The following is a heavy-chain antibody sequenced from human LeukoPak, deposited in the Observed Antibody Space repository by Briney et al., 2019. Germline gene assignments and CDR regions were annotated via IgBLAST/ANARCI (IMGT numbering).Heavy chain of an antibody. Sequence: SETLSLTCTVSGGSISSYYWSWIRQPPGKGLEWIGYIYYSGSTNYNPSLKSRVTISVDTSKNQFSLKLSSVTAADTAVYYCARDRWGYCSGGSCPKNNWFDPWGQGTLVTVSS. CDR1: GGSISSYY. CDR3: ARDRWGYCSGGSCPKNNWFDP. D-gene: IGHD2-15*01. V-gene: IGHV4-59*01. J-gene: IGHJ5*02. CDR2: IYYSGST.